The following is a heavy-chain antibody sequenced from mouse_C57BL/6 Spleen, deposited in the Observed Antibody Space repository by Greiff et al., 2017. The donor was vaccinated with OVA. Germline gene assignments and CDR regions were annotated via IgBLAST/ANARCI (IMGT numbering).Heavy chain of an antibody. CDR1: GYTFTSYW. V-gene: IGHV1-61*01. CDR3: ARRGY. J-gene: IGHJ2*01. Sequence: QVQLQQPGAELVRPGSSVKLSCKASGYTFTSYWMDWVKQRPGQGLEWRGNSDPSDSETHYNQKFKDKATLTVDKSSSTAYMQLSSLTSEDSAVYYCARRGYWGQGTTLTVSS. CDR2: SDPSDSET.